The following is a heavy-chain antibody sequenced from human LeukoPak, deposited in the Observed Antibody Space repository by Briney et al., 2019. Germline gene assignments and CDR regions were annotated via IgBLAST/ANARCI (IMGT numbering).Heavy chain of an antibody. V-gene: IGHV3-23*01. CDR2: ISGRGDST. J-gene: IGHJ4*02. CDR3: ARLGKWEQLLEDY. Sequence: GSLRLSCAASGFTFSSYGRSWVRQAPGKGLEWVSTISGRGDSTSYADSVKGRFTIFRDNSKNTLYLQVNSLRAEDTALYYCARLGKWEQLLEDYWGQGTQVTVSS. CDR1: GFTFSSYG. D-gene: IGHD7-27*01.